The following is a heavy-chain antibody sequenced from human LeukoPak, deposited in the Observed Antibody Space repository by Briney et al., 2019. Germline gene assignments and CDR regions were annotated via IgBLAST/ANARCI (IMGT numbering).Heavy chain of an antibody. D-gene: IGHD1-1*01. CDR2: IYTNGTT. V-gene: IGHV4-4*07. Sequence: SETLTLTCPVSGGSMSSDYWTWIRQPAGKGLEWIARIYTNGTTNYTPSLKSRVTMSVDTSKNQFSLRVSSVTAADTAVYYCARNVAGSFDYWGQGTLVTASS. J-gene: IGHJ4*02. CDR1: GGSMSSDY. CDR3: ARNVAGSFDY.